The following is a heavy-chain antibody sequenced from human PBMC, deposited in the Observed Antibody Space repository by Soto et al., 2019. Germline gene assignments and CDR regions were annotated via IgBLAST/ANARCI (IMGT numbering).Heavy chain of an antibody. J-gene: IGHJ4*02. Sequence: QVQLVQSGAEVKKPGASVKVSCKASGYTLTSYDVNWVRQATGQGLEWMGWMNPNSGNTGYVQKFQGRVNMTRNTSISTAYMVLSSLRSAETAVYYCARSTNDYGDRHWSQGTLVTVSS. V-gene: IGHV1-8*01. CDR1: GYTLTSYD. CDR3: ARSTNDYGDRH. D-gene: IGHD4-17*01. CDR2: MNPNSGNT.